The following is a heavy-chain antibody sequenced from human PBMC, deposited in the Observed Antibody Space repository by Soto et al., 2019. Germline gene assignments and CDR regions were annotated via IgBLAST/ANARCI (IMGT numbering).Heavy chain of an antibody. Sequence: ASVEVSCKASGYRFTDYYMHWVRQAPGQGLEWMGCINPNNGGTKYAQKFQGRVTMTWNTPINTAYMELNRLRSDDTAMYYCARVKAARPDYSHYGRDVLGQGTTVTVSS. CDR3: ARVKAARPDYSHYGRDV. J-gene: IGHJ6*02. D-gene: IGHD6-6*01. V-gene: IGHV1-2*02. CDR1: GYRFTDYY. CDR2: INPNNGGT.